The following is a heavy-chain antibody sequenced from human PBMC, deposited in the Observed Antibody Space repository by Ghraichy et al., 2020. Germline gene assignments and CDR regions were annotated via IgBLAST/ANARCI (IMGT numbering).Heavy chain of an antibody. Sequence: SVKVSCKASGGTFSSYAISWVRQAPGQGLEWMGGIIPIFGTANYAQKFQGRVTITADESTSTAYMELSSLRSEDTAVYYCATSKGVQLWPLDFDYGMDVWGQGTTVTVSS. V-gene: IGHV1-69*13. D-gene: IGHD5-18*01. CDR3: ATSKGVQLWPLDFDYGMDV. CDR2: IIPIFGTA. J-gene: IGHJ6*02. CDR1: GGTFSSYA.